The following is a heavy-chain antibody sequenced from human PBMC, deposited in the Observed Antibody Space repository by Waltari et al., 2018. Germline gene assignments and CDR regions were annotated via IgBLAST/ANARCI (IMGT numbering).Heavy chain of an antibody. CDR3: ARGPGLLDY. CDR2: IYYSGST. V-gene: IGHV4-61*01. D-gene: IGHD3-22*01. J-gene: IGHJ4*02. Sequence: QVQLQESGPGLVKPSETLSLTCAVSGYSISSGYYWGWIRQPPGKGLEWIGYIYYSGSTNYNPSLKSRVTISVDTSKNQFSLKLSSVTAADTAVYYCARGPGLLDYWGQGTLVTVSS. CDR1: GYSISSGYY.